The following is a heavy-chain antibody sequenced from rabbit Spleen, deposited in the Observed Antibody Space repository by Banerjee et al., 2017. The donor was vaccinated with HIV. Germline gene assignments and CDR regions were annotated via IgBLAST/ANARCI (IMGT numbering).Heavy chain of an antibody. CDR1: GFSFSSSYH. CDR3: ARDTVAVSGVIDWLDL. CDR2: IYSGSGST. Sequence: QEQLVESGGGLVQPEGSLTLTCTTSGFSFSSSYHMCWVRQAPGKGLEWIGCIYSGSGSTYYASWAKGRFTISKTSSTTVTLQMTSLTAADTATYFCARDTVAVSGVIDWLDLWGPGTLVTVS. D-gene: IGHD4-2*01. V-gene: IGHV1S45*01. J-gene: IGHJ6*01.